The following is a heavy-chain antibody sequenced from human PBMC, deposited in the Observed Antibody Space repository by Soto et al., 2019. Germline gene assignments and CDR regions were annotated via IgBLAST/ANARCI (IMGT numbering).Heavy chain of an antibody. CDR1: GGSISSGDYY. V-gene: IGHV4-30-4*01. Sequence: VSGGSISSGDYYWSWIRQPPGKGLEWIGYIYYSGSTYYNPSLKSRVTISVDTSKNQFSLKLSSVTAADTAVYYCASHSYGYTFYDSWGQGTLVTVSS. CDR3: ASHSYGYTFYDS. CDR2: IYYSGST. D-gene: IGHD5-18*01. J-gene: IGHJ4*02.